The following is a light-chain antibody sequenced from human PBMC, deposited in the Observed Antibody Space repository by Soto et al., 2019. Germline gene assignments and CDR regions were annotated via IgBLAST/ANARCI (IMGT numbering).Light chain of an antibody. CDR3: QQHFNLSPT. V-gene: IGKV1-33*01. Sequence: DIQMTQSPSSLSASVVDRVTITFQASQDIRNFLNWYQQKPGKAPKLLISDASSLEAGVPQRFSGSGFGTDFTLAISSLQAEDFATYFCQQHFNLSPTFGPGTRLEIK. CDR1: QDIRNF. CDR2: DAS. J-gene: IGKJ5*01.